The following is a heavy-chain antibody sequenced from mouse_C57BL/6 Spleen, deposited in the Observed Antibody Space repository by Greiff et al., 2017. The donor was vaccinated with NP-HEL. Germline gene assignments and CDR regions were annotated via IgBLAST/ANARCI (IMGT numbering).Heavy chain of an antibody. CDR3: ARDQYGSSYDAMDY. J-gene: IGHJ4*01. V-gene: IGHV5-4*01. Sequence: DVMLVESGGGLVKPGGSLKLSCAASGFTFSSYAMSWVRQTPEKRLEWVATISDGGSYTYYPDNVKGRFTISRDNAKNNLYLQMSHLKSEDTAMYYCARDQYGSSYDAMDYWGQGTSVTVSS. CDR1: GFTFSSYA. D-gene: IGHD1-1*01. CDR2: ISDGGSYT.